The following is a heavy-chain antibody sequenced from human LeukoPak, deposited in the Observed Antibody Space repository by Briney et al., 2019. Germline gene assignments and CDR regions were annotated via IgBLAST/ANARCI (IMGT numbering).Heavy chain of an antibody. CDR2: ITVSGST. D-gene: IGHD3-10*01. J-gene: IGHJ5*02. CDR1: GGSISSYY. CDR3: ARSPGDGLLWFGELLGWFDP. V-gene: IGHV4-4*07. Sequence: SETLSLTCTVSGGSISSYYWTWIRQPAGKRLEWLGRITVSGSTTYNPSLESRLLMSVDTSKNQFSLKLSSVTAADTAVYYCARSPGDGLLWFGELLGWFDPWGQGTLVTVSS.